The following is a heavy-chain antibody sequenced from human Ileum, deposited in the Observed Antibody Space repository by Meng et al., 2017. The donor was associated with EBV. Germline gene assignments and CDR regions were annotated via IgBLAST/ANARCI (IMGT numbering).Heavy chain of an antibody. CDR3: ARGYYDSSGYGYWYFDL. V-gene: IGHV4-30-4*01. CDR1: GGSISSGDYY. Sequence: HVQRNESGPGLVKPSQTLSLTCTVSGGSISSGDYYWSWIRQPPGKGLEWIGYIYYSGSTYYNPSLKSRVTISVDTSKNQFSLKLSSVTAADTAVYYCARGYYDSSGYGYWYFDLWGRGTLVTVSS. J-gene: IGHJ2*01. CDR2: IYYSGST. D-gene: IGHD3-22*01.